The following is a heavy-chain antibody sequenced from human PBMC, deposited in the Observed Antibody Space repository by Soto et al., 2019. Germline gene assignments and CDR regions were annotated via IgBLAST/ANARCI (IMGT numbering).Heavy chain of an antibody. CDR3: ARGQEGVVATH. D-gene: IGHD5-12*01. Sequence: QVQLQQWGAGLLKPSETLSLNCAVNGGSLSGYYWSWIRQTPGKGLEWIGEIKDGGRTNYSPSLKSRATISSDTSNNQFSLRLYSVTAADTGVYYCARGQEGVVATHWDQGTQVTVPS. J-gene: IGHJ4*02. V-gene: IGHV4-34*01. CDR1: GGSLSGYY. CDR2: IKDGGRT.